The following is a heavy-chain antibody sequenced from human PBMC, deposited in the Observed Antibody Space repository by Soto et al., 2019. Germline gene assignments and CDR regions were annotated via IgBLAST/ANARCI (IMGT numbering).Heavy chain of an antibody. CDR3: ARVTRGSGDWFAP. D-gene: IGHD6-19*01. Sequence: ASVKVSCKASSETFASYDITWVRQAPGQGLEWMGWISTYNGNTKYAQNVQGRVSMTTDTSASTAYMELRSLKSDDTAVYYCARVTRGSGDWFAPWGQGTLVTVSS. CDR2: ISTYNGNT. CDR1: SETFASYD. J-gene: IGHJ5*02. V-gene: IGHV1-18*01.